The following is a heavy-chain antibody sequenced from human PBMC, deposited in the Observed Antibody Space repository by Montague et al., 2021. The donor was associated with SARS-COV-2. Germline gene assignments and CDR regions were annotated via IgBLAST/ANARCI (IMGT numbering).Heavy chain of an antibody. CDR2: IYYNGST. CDR3: ARVGRQQLVRLSGMDV. J-gene: IGHJ6*02. Sequence: SETLSLTCTVSGGSISSSSYYWGWIRQPPGKGLEWIGSIYYNGSTYYNPSLKSRVTMSVDTSKNQFSLKLSSVTAADTAVYYCARVGRQQLVRLSGMDVWGQGTTVTVSS. D-gene: IGHD6-13*01. V-gene: IGHV4-39*07. CDR1: GGSISSSSYY.